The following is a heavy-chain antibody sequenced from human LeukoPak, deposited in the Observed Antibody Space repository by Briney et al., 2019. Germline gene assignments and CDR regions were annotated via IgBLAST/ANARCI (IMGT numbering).Heavy chain of an antibody. J-gene: IGHJ4*02. D-gene: IGHD6-19*01. CDR3: ARDAGSIAVVRFDY. CDR1: GYTFTSYD. Sequence: GASVKVSCKASGYTFTSYDINWVRQATGQGLEWMGWMNPNSGNTGYAQKFQGRVTMTRNTSISTAYMELSSLRSDDTAVYYCARDAGSIAVVRFDYWGQGTLVTVSS. V-gene: IGHV1-8*01. CDR2: MNPNSGNT.